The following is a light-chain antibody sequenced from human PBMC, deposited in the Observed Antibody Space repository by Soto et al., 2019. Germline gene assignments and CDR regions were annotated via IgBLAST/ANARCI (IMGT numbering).Light chain of an antibody. CDR2: SNN. J-gene: IGLJ3*02. V-gene: IGLV1-44*01. CDR3: AAWDDSLNGWV. CDR1: SSNIGSNT. Sequence: QSVLTQPPSASGTPGQRVTISCSGSSSNIGSNTVNWYHPLPGTAPKLLIYSNNQRPSGVPDRFSVSKYGTAASLAIRGLQSEDEADYYCAAWDDSLNGWVFGGGTQLTVL.